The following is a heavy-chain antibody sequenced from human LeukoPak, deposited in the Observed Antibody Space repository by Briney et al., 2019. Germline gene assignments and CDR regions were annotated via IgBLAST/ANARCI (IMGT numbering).Heavy chain of an antibody. CDR3: ARGYDSSGYPTDFDY. Sequence: ASVKVSCKASGYTFTSYAMDWVRRAPGQGLEWMGWINTNTGNPTYAQGFTGRFVFSLDTSVSTAYLQISSLKAEDTAVYYCARGYDSSGYPTDFDYWGQGTLVTVSS. CDR1: GYTFTSYA. D-gene: IGHD3-22*01. CDR2: INTNTGNP. V-gene: IGHV7-4-1*02. J-gene: IGHJ4*02.